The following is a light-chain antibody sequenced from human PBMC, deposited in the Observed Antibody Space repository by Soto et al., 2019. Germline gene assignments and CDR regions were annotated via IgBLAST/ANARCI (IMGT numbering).Light chain of an antibody. CDR3: TSYTSITNVVV. CDR1: SSDVGAYNY. V-gene: IGLV2-14*01. CDR2: DVS. Sequence: QSALTQPASVSGSPGQSITISCTGTSSDVGAYNYVSWYQQHPGKAPKLIIYDVSNRPSGVSNRFSGSKSGNTASLTISGLQAEDEAGYYCTSYTSITNVVVFGGGTKVTVL. J-gene: IGLJ2*01.